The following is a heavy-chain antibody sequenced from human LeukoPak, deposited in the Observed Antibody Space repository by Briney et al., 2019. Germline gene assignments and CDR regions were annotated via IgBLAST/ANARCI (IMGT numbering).Heavy chain of an antibody. J-gene: IGHJ4*02. CDR2: INPNSGGR. CDR3: ARLNDYGDY. CDR1: GYTFTGYY. D-gene: IGHD2-8*01. Sequence: ASVKVSCKASGYTFTGYYMHWVRQAPGQGLEWMGWINPNSGGRNYAQKFQGRVTMTRDTSTSTVYMELSSLKSEDTAVYYCARLNDYGDYWGQGTLVTVSS. V-gene: IGHV1-2*02.